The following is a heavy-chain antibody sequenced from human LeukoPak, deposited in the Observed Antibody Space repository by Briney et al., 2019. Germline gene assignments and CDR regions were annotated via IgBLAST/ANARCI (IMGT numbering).Heavy chain of an antibody. CDR2: INHSGST. CDR1: GGSFSDYY. D-gene: IGHD2-2*01. CDR3: ARVRRYLGGIVVVPASPGWFDP. J-gene: IGHJ5*02. V-gene: IGHV4-34*01. Sequence: KPSETLSLTCAVYGGSFSDYYWSWIRQPPGKGLEWIGEINHSGSTNYNPSLKSRVTISVDTSKNQFSLKLSSVTAADTAVYYCARVRRYLGGIVVVPASPGWFDPWGQGTLVTVSS.